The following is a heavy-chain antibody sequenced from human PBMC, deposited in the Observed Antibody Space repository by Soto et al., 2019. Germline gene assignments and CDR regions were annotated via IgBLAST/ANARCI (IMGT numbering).Heavy chain of an antibody. CDR3: ARDIITVIGGQIYYYFGMDV. V-gene: IGHV4-34*01. CDR2: INQRGTT. CDR1: GGSFRDYY. Sequence: PSETLSLTCAVNGGSFRDYYWSWIRQAPGKGLEWIGEINQRGTTHYNPSLKRRVNISIDTSKNQFPLNLTSVTAADTATYYCARDIITVIGGQIYYYFGMDVWGQGTTVTVSS. J-gene: IGHJ6*02. D-gene: IGHD3-10*01.